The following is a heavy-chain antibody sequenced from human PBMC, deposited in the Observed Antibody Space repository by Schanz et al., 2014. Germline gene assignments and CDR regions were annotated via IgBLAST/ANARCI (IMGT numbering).Heavy chain of an antibody. Sequence: QVHLVESGGGVVQPGRSLRLSCAASGFTFSSFGMNWVRQAPGKGLEWVALISCAGSNKYHAESVKGRFTISRDNSKNTLYLQVNSLRAEDTAVYYCATEGPRGTRHPINYYYAMDNWGQGTKVTV. V-gene: IGHV3-33*05. D-gene: IGHD6-6*01. CDR2: ISCAGSNK. CDR1: GFTFSSFG. CDR3: ATEGPRGTRHPINYYYAMDN. J-gene: IGHJ6*02.